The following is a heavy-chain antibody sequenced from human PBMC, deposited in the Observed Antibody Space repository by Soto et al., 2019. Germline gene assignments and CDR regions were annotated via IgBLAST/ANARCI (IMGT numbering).Heavy chain of an antibody. CDR1: GFTFSSYW. V-gene: IGHV3-74*01. D-gene: IGHD3-22*01. Sequence: EVRLVESGGGLVQPGESLTLSCAASGFTFSSYWMHWVRQAPGKGLVCYADSVKGRLTISRDNAKNTLYLQMNSLRVEDTAVYFCARGDGDRYDGNGYLGRHWGQGTLVTVSS. CDR3: ARGDGDRYDGNGYLGRH. J-gene: IGHJ4*02.